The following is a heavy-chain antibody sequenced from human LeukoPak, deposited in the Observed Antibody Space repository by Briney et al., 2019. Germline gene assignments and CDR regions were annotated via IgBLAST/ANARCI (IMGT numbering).Heavy chain of an antibody. D-gene: IGHD6-19*01. Sequence: GGTLRLSCAASGFTFRKYGMNWVRQAPGKGLEWVSGISPSGGGTYYADSVKGRFTISRDDSKNTLALQMNSLRVEDTALYYCARDMYSSGWYVRGSAFDIWGQGTMVTVSS. V-gene: IGHV3-23*01. CDR1: GFTFRKYG. J-gene: IGHJ3*02. CDR3: ARDMYSSGWYVRGSAFDI. CDR2: ISPSGGGT.